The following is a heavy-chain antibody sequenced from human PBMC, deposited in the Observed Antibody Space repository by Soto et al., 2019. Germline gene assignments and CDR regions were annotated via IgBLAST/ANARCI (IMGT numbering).Heavy chain of an antibody. J-gene: IGHJ6*02. Sequence: GPEVREPAASVEVSCKASGYTFARYAFSWVRQAPGQGPEWMGWISASNNNIHYAQKFEGRVTMFTDTSTNTAYMQLRSLTSDDTAFYYCARDRSTRDTGPTGMDVWGQGTSVTVSS. V-gene: IGHV1-18*01. CDR2: ISASNNNI. CDR1: GYTFARYA. CDR3: ARDRSTRDTGPTGMDV. D-gene: IGHD1-1*01.